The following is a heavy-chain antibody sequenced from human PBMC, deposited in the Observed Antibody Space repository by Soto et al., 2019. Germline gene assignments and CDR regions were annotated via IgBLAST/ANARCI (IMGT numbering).Heavy chain of an antibody. D-gene: IGHD3-16*01. V-gene: IGHV4-31*01. CDR2: IYYSGTT. CDR3: ARGGYYFYYGMDV. J-gene: IGHJ6*02. Sequence: QVQLRESGPGLVKPSQTLSLTCTVSGGSISSGGYYWSWLRQHPGKGLEWVGYIYYSGTTYYNPSLKSQLTISMDTSKNQFSLKLSSVTAADTAVYYCARGGYYFYYGMDVWGQGTTVTVSS. CDR1: GGSISSGGYY.